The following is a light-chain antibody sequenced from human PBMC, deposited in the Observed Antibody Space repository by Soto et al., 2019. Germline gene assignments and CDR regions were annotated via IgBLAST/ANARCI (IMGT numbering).Light chain of an antibody. V-gene: IGLV2-14*01. CDR3: SSYTTSATLIV. CDR1: SSDVGGYNY. J-gene: IGLJ1*01. CDR2: EVN. Sequence: QSALTQPASVSGSPGQSITISCTGTSSDVGGYNYVSWYQHHPGKAPKLMIYEVNNRPSGVSNRFSGSKSGNTASLTISGLQAEDEADYYCSSYTTSATLIVFGTGTKLTVL.